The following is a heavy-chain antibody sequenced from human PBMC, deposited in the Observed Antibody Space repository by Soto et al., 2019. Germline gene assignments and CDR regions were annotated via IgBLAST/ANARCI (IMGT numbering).Heavy chain of an antibody. CDR2: TYYRTRWQT. CDR1: EDSVSKNDAT. J-gene: IGHJ5*01. CDR3: ARLIGNSWLDS. V-gene: IGHV6-1*01. D-gene: IGHD3-16*01. Sequence: QTLSLTCLISEDSVSKNDATSDWIRQPPSSDLEWLGRTYYRTRWQTAYSISVKSRISINPDSSNNQVSLQLNSLTPDDTAVYYFARLIGNSWLDSWGQGTLVTVSS.